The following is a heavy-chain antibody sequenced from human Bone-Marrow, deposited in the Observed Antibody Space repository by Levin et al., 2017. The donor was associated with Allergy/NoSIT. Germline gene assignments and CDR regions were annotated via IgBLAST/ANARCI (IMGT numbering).Heavy chain of an antibody. J-gene: IGHJ3*02. CDR3: ARGIGTGYDFSGFDI. V-gene: IGHV4-30-4*01. Sequence: SETLSLTCTVSGGSISDDDYYWSWIRQPPGKGLEWIGLIYSSGDTYYNPSLKSRVTISQHTSKNQFSLNLISATAADTAVYYCARGIGTGYDFSGFDIWAQGTVVTVSS. CDR2: IYSSGDT. CDR1: GGSISDDDYY. D-gene: IGHD5-12*01.